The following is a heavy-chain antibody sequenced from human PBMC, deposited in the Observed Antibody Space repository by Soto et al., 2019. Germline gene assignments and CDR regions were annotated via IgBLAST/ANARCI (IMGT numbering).Heavy chain of an antibody. CDR1: GGSFSGYY. V-gene: IGHV4-34*01. J-gene: IGHJ3*02. Sequence: KASETLSLTCAVYGGSFSGYYWSWIRQPPGKGLEWIGEINHSGSTNYNPSLKSRVTISVDTSKNQFSLKLSSVTAADTAVYYCARGIRYDFWSGSWYHAATDAFDIWGQGTMVTVSS. CDR3: ARGIRYDFWSGSWYHAATDAFDI. D-gene: IGHD3-3*01. CDR2: INHSGST.